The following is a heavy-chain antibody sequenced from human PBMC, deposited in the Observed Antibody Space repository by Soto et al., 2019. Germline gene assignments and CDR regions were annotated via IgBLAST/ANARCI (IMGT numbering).Heavy chain of an antibody. D-gene: IGHD3-22*01. CDR1: GYTFTSYG. J-gene: IGHJ5*02. V-gene: IGHV1-18*01. Sequence: ASVKVSCKASGYTFTSYGISWVRQAPGQGLEWMGWISAYNGNTNYAQKLQGRVTMTTDTSTSTAYMERRSLRSDDTAVYYCARWGGGINYYDSSGNWFDPWGQGTLVTVSS. CDR2: ISAYNGNT. CDR3: ARWGGGINYYDSSGNWFDP.